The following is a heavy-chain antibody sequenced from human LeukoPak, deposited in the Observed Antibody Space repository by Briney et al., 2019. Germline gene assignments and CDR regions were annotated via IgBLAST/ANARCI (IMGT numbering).Heavy chain of an antibody. CDR1: GYTLTELS. Sequence: EASVTVSSKVSGYTLTELSMHWVRQAPGKGLEWMGGFDPEDGETIYAQKFQDRVTMTEDTSTDTAYMELSSLRSEDTAVYYCAVAALRGYYYMDVWGKGTTVTVSS. D-gene: IGHD6-6*01. J-gene: IGHJ6*03. CDR2: FDPEDGET. CDR3: AVAALRGYYYMDV. V-gene: IGHV1-24*01.